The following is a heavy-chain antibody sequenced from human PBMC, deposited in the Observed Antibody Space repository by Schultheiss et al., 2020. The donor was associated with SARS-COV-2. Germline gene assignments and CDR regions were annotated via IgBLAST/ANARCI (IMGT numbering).Heavy chain of an antibody. CDR1: GYSFTSYW. CDR3: ARLGPRTLDPYYYYGMDV. Sequence: GESLKISCKGSGYSFTSYWIGWVRQMPGKGLEWMGIIYPDDSETRYSPSFQGQVTISADKSISTAYLQWSSLKASDTAMYYCARLGPRTLDPYYYYGMDVWGQGTTVTVSS. V-gene: IGHV5-51*01. CDR2: IYPDDSET. D-gene: IGHD1/OR15-1a*01. J-gene: IGHJ6*02.